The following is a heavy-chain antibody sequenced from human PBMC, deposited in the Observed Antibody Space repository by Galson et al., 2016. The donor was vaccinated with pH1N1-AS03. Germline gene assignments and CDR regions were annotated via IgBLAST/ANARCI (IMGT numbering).Heavy chain of an antibody. CDR3: ATYGSGSRGGFDY. D-gene: IGHD3-10*01. V-gene: IGHV1-46*01. Sequence: SVKVSCKASGYTFSRYYMHWMRQAPGQGPEWMGVIDPSIGSTTYAQKFQGRVNMTRDTATTTAYMELRSLRSDDTAFYYCATYGSGSRGGFDYWGQGALITVSS. CDR1: GYTFSRYY. J-gene: IGHJ4*02. CDR2: IDPSIGST.